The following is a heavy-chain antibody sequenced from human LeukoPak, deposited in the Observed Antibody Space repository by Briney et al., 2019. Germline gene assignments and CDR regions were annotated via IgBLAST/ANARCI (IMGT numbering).Heavy chain of an antibody. D-gene: IGHD3-22*01. CDR1: GFTFDDYA. Sequence: GGSLRLSCAASGFTFDDYAMHWVRQAPGKGPEWVSGISWNSGSIGYADSVKGRFTISRDSAKNSLYLQMNSLRAEDMALYYCAKGNYYDSSGYGTYFDYWDQGTLVIVSS. V-gene: IGHV3-9*03. J-gene: IGHJ4*02. CDR2: ISWNSGSI. CDR3: AKGNYYDSSGYGTYFDY.